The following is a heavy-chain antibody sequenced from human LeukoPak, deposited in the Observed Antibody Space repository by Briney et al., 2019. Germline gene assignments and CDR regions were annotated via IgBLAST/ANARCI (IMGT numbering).Heavy chain of an antibody. V-gene: IGHV4-4*07. CDR3: ARAPPRGSYYRGYFDY. Sequence: SETLSLTCTVSGGSISSYYWSWIRQPAGKGLEWIGRIHTSGSTNYNPSLKSRVTISVDTSKNQFSLNLSSVTAADTAVYYCARAPPRGSYYRGYFDYWGQGTLVTVSS. CDR1: GGSISSYY. D-gene: IGHD3-10*01. CDR2: IHTSGST. J-gene: IGHJ4*02.